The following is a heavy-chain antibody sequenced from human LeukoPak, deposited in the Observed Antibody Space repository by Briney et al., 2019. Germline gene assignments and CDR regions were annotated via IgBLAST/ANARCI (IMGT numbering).Heavy chain of an antibody. CDR1: GGSVSSGSYY. D-gene: IGHD2-2*01. J-gene: IGHJ6*02. V-gene: IGHV4-61*01. CDR2: IYYSGST. CDR3: ARDIVVVPAATYYYYGMDV. Sequence: SETLSLTCTVSGGSVSSGSYYRSWIRQPPGKGLEWIGYIYYSGSTNYNPSLKSRVTISVDTSKNQFSLKLSSVTAADTAVYYCARDIVVVPAATYYYYGMDVWGQGTTVTVSS.